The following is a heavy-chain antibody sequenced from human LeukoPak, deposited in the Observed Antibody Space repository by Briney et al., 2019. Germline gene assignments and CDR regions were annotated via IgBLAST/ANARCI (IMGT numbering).Heavy chain of an antibody. Sequence: SETLSLTCTVSGGSISSYYWSWIRQPPGKGLEWIGYIYYSGSTNYNPSLKSRVTISVDTSKNQFSLKLSSVTAADTAVYYCARDEVHCSSTSCYKGFDYWGQGTLVTVSS. V-gene: IGHV4-59*01. CDR3: ARDEVHCSSTSCYKGFDY. CDR2: IYYSGST. J-gene: IGHJ4*02. D-gene: IGHD2-2*02. CDR1: GGSISSYY.